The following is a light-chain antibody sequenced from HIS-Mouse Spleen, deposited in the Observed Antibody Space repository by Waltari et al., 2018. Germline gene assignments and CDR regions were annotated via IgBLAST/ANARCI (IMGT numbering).Light chain of an antibody. CDR2: EDS. V-gene: IGLV3-10*01. J-gene: IGLJ2*01. CDR1: ALPKKY. CDR3: YSTDSSGNHRV. Sequence: SYELTQPPSVSVSPGQTARITCSGAALPKKYAYWYQQKSGQAHVLVIYEDSKRPSGLPERFSGSSSGTMATLTISGAQVEDEADYYCYSTDSSGNHRVFGGGTKLTVL.